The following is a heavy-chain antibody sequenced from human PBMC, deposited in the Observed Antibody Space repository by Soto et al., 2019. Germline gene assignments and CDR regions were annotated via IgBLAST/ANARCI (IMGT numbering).Heavy chain of an antibody. CDR2: IIPIFGTA. V-gene: IGHV1-69*13. Sequence: SVKVSCTASGGTFSSYAISWVRQAPGQGLEWMGGIIPIFGTANYAQKFQGRVTITADESTSTAYMELSSLRSEDTAVYYCAREIPAYYDSSGYYGTWGQGTLVTVSS. CDR3: AREIPAYYDSSGYYGT. J-gene: IGHJ5*02. CDR1: GGTFSSYA. D-gene: IGHD3-22*01.